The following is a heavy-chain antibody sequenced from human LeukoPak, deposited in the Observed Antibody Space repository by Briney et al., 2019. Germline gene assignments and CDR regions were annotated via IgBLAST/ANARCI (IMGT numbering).Heavy chain of an antibody. CDR2: ISYDGSNK. CDR1: GFTFSSYG. CDR3: GSSDSDWFDP. Sequence: GGSLRLSCAASGFTFSSYGMHWVRQAPGKGLEWVAVISYDGSNKYYADSVKGRFTISRDNSKNTLYLQMNSLRAEDTAVYYCGSSDSDWFDPWGQGTLVTVSS. D-gene: IGHD6-19*01. J-gene: IGHJ5*02. V-gene: IGHV3-30*03.